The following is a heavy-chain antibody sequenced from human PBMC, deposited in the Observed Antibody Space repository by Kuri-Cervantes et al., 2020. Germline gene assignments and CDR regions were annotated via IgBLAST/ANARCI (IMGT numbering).Heavy chain of an antibody. CDR3: ASNSFDSSAYYYFDY. D-gene: IGHD3-22*01. V-gene: IGHV4-30-4*01. J-gene: IGHJ4*02. CDR2: IYDRGST. CDR1: GGSISSGNYY. Sequence: SETLSLTCTVSGGSISSGNYYWSWIRQPPGKGLEWIGYIYDRGSTNYNPSLKSRVTISLDSSKNQVSLKLTSVTAADTAVYYCASNSFDSSAYYYFDYWGQGTLVTVSS.